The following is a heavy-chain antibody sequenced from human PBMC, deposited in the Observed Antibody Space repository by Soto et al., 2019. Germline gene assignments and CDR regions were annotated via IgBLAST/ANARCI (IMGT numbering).Heavy chain of an antibody. J-gene: IGHJ4*02. CDR2: IYHSVRA. V-gene: IGHV4-30-2*01. CDR3: ARHDYSDRHFDY. Sequence: QLQLQESGSGLVKPSQTLSLTCAVSGGSISSGGYSWSWIRQPPGKGLEWIGYIYHSVRAYYNPSLKSRVTTSVDRSKNQFSLKLSSVTDADTAVYYCARHDYSDRHFDYWGQGTLVTASS. CDR1: GGSISSGGYS. D-gene: IGHD4-17*01.